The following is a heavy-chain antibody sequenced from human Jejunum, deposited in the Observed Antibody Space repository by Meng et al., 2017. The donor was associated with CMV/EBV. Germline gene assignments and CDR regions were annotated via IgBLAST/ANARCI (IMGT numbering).Heavy chain of an antibody. V-gene: IGHV4-59*01. D-gene: IGHD5-18*01. CDR3: ARGHTAMVTPFDY. CDR2: IYYSGST. CDR1: GGSISSYY. Sequence: TVSGGSISSYYWSWIRQPPGKGLEWIGYIYYSGSTNYNPSLKSRVTISVDTSKNQFSLKLSSVTAADTAVYYCARGHTAMVTPFDYWGQGTLVTVSS. J-gene: IGHJ4*02.